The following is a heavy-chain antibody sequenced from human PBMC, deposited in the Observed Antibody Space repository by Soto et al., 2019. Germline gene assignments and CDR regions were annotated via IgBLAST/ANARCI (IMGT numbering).Heavy chain of an antibody. CDR3: ARGFYGSGNYYNGPSAFDI. CDR1: GGTLSDHG. Sequence: QVQLEQSGAEVKKPGSSVKVSCKASGGTLSDHGVAWLRQAPGQGLEWMGGTIPVFNTAKYAQKFQGRVTVTADKFTNIAYMELSSLSSEDTAFYFCARGFYGSGNYYNGPSAFDIWGQGTMVIVSS. J-gene: IGHJ3*02. CDR2: TIPVFNTA. D-gene: IGHD3-10*01. V-gene: IGHV1-69*06.